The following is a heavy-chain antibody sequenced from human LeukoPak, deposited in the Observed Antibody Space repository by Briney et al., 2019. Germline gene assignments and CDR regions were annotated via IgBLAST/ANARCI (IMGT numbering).Heavy chain of an antibody. D-gene: IGHD2-8*01. Sequence: GGSLRLSCAASGFTFSSYAMSWVRQAPGKGLEWVSAISDSGGSAYDADSVKGRFTISRDNSKNTLYLQMNSLRAEDTAVYYCAKDTSIGRYCTNGVCSPFDYWGQGTLVTVSS. CDR2: ISDSGGSA. V-gene: IGHV3-23*01. J-gene: IGHJ4*02. CDR1: GFTFSSYA. CDR3: AKDTSIGRYCTNGVCSPFDY.